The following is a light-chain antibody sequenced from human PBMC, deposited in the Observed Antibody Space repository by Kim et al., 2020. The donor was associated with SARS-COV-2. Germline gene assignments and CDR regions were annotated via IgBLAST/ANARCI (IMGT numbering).Light chain of an antibody. V-gene: IGKV1-5*03. CDR2: RAS. CDR1: RSVYDW. Sequence: AVGDRVTSSCRASRSVYDWLAWYQQKPGKAPKVLIYRASGLQSGVPSRFTGSGYGTEFTLTISNLQPDEFATYYCQHFGAYSPWTFGQGTKVDIK. CDR3: QHFGAYSPWT. J-gene: IGKJ1*01.